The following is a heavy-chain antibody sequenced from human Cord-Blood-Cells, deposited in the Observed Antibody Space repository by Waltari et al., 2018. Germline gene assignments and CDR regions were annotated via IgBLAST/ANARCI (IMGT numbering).Heavy chain of an antibody. Sequence: QLQLQESGPGLVKPSETLSLTCTVSGGSISSSSYYWGWIRQPPGTGLEWIGSIYYSGRTYYTPALKSRGTISVDTSKNQFSLKLRFVTAADTAVYYCARQVLGISGIGVAFDIWGQGTMVTVSS. V-gene: IGHV4-39*01. CDR1: GGSISSSSYY. J-gene: IGHJ3*02. CDR2: IYYSGRT. CDR3: ARQVLGISGIGVAFDI. D-gene: IGHD7-27*01.